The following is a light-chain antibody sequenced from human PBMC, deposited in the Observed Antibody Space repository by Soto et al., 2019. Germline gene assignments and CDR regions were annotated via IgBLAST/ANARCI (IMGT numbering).Light chain of an antibody. CDR2: DAS. V-gene: IGKV3-11*01. CDR3: QQRRNWPLT. CDR1: QSVTNY. Sequence: EIVLTQSPATLSLSPGERATLSCRASQSVTNYLVWYQQKPGQAPRLLIDDASNRATGTPDRFSGSGSGTDFTLTISSLGPEDFAFYYCQQRRNWPLTFGGGTKVEIK. J-gene: IGKJ4*01.